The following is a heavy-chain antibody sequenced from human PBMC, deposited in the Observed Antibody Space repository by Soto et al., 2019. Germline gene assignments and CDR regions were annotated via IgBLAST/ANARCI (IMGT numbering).Heavy chain of an antibody. CDR1: GFTFSSYG. CDR3: ASDFYGYVWGSYRDDSFDI. J-gene: IGHJ3*02. Sequence: QVQLVESGGGVVQPGRSLRLSCAASGFTFSSYGMHWVRQAPGKGLEWVAVIWDDGSNKYYADSVKGRFTISRDNSKNTLYLQMNSLRAEDTAVYYCASDFYGYVWGSYRDDSFDIWGQGTMVTVSS. CDR2: IWDDGSNK. D-gene: IGHD3-16*02. V-gene: IGHV3-33*01.